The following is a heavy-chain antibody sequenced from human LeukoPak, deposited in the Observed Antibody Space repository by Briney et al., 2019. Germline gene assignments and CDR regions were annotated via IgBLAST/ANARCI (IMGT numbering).Heavy chain of an antibody. CDR3: ARVESFDILTGYPKGPFDY. D-gene: IGHD3-9*01. CDR2: IIPIFGTA. V-gene: IGHV1-69*13. CDR1: GGTFSSYA. Sequence: ASVKVSCKASGGTFSSYAISWVRQAPGQGLEWMGGIIPIFGTANYAQKFQGRVTITADESTSTAYMELSSLRSEDTAVYYCARVESFDILTGYPKGPFDYWGQGTLVTVSS. J-gene: IGHJ4*02.